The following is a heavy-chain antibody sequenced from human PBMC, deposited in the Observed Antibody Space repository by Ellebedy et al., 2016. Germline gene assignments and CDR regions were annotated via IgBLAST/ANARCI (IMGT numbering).Heavy chain of an antibody. V-gene: IGHV4-59*01. Sequence: ESLKISCTVSGGSISTYYWTWIRQAPGKGLEWIGNIFYSGSTNYKSSLKSRLTISIDMSKKQFSLKLSSVTAADTAVYYCARDRGFWSDGAEPLYLDFWGQGTLVTVSS. CDR2: IFYSGST. D-gene: IGHD1-14*01. J-gene: IGHJ4*02. CDR3: ARDRGFWSDGAEPLYLDF. CDR1: GGSISTYY.